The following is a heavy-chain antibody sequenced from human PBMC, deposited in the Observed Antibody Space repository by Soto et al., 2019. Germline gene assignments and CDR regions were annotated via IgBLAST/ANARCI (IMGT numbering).Heavy chain of an antibody. CDR2: ISSSSSYT. CDR1: GFTFSSYS. D-gene: IGHD6-19*01. Sequence: EVQLVESGGGLVKPGGSLRLSCAASGFTFSSYSMNWVRQAPGKGLEWVSSISSSSSYTYYADSVKGRFTISRDNAKNSLYLQMNSLRAEDTAVYYCARDGSSGWYESYYYYGMEVW. CDR3: ARDGSSGWYESYYYYGMEV. V-gene: IGHV3-21*01. J-gene: IGHJ6*01.